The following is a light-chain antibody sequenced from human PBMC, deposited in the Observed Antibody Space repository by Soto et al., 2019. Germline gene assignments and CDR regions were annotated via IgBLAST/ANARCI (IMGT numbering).Light chain of an antibody. CDR1: QSVSNNY. Sequence: EIVLTQSPGTLSLSPGERATLSCRASQSVSNNYLAWYQQKPGQAPRLLISDASGRATGIPDRFSGSGSGTDFTLTIRRLEPEDFAVYYCQQYGSSPTFGQGTKVDIK. CDR2: DAS. CDR3: QQYGSSPT. V-gene: IGKV3-20*01. J-gene: IGKJ1*01.